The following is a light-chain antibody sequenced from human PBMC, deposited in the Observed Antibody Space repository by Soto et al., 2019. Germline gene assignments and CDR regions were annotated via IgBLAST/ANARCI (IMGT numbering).Light chain of an antibody. CDR3: QPYNNWPLT. Sequence: EIVMTQSPATVSVSPGERATLSCRASQSVSNNLAWFQQKPGQAPRLLIFGASSRATGIPARFSGSGSGTEFTLTINSLQSEDFAVYYCQPYNNWPLTFGGGTKV. CDR1: QSVSNN. J-gene: IGKJ4*01. CDR2: GAS. V-gene: IGKV3-15*01.